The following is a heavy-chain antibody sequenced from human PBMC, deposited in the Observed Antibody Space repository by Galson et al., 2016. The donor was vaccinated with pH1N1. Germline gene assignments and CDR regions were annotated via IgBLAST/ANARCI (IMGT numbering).Heavy chain of an antibody. J-gene: IGHJ3*02. CDR1: GYRFSSSW. Sequence: QSGAEVKKPGESLKISCKGSGYRFSSSWIGWVRQMPGKGLEWMGIITLGGSQIRYSPSFQGQVTISADKSINIVYLQWSSLKASDTAIYYCARQNDYGDYRGDGFDIWGQGTMVTVSS. V-gene: IGHV5-51*01. CDR2: ITLGGSQI. D-gene: IGHD4-17*01. CDR3: ARQNDYGDYRGDGFDI.